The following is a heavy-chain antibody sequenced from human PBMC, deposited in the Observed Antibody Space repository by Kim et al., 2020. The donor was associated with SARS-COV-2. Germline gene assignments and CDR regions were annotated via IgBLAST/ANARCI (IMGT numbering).Heavy chain of an antibody. CDR3: ARVGSGRNLGRDYFGS. CDR2: LSGGGGTT. D-gene: IGHD1-1*01. J-gene: IGHJ4*02. CDR1: GFTFSAYA. Sequence: GGSLRLSCAASGFTFSAYAMSWFRQAPGKGLEWVASLSGGGGTTYYADSVKGRFTISRDNSANMLFLQMNTLRAEDTAIYYCARVGSGRNLGRDYFGSWGQGTLVTVSP. V-gene: IGHV3-23*01.